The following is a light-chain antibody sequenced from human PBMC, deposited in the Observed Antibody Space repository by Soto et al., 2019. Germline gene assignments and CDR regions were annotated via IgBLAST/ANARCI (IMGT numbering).Light chain of an antibody. CDR2: DAS. CDR3: QQYANLSSTT. V-gene: IGKV1-33*01. CDR1: QDIMKY. Sequence: DIQMTQSPSSLSASVGDRVTIPCQASQDIMKYLNWFQQKPGKAPKLLIYDASNLESGVPSRFSGGGYGTYFTFTISSQQAEDIATYYCQQYANLSSTTFGQGTRLEIK. J-gene: IGKJ5*01.